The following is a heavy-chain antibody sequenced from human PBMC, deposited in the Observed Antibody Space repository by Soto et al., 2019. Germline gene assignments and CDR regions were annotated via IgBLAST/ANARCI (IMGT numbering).Heavy chain of an antibody. J-gene: IGHJ4*02. CDR2: ISYHGSNK. CDR3: ARDLTKYVDY. V-gene: IGHV3-30-3*01. D-gene: IGHD2-8*01. CDR1: GFTFRTSA. Sequence: LRLSCAASGFTFRTSAMHWVRQAPGKGLEWVALISYHGSNKYYGGSVEGRFTISRDNSKNTVFLQMDSLRAEDTAAYYCARDLTKYVDYCGPGTLVTVSS.